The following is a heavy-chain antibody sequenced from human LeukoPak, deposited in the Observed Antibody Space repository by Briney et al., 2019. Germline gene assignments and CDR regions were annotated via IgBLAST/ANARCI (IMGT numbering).Heavy chain of an antibody. CDR2: IYYSASI. Sequence: SETLSLTCTVSGDSISGYYWTWIRQPPGKGLEWIGYIYYSASINYNPSLKSRITISVDTSKNQFSLRLSSVTAADTAVYYCARLRGNYFPDYWGQGTLVTVSS. V-gene: IGHV4-59*01. CDR3: ARLRGNYFPDY. CDR1: GDSISGYY. D-gene: IGHD2/OR15-2a*01. J-gene: IGHJ4*02.